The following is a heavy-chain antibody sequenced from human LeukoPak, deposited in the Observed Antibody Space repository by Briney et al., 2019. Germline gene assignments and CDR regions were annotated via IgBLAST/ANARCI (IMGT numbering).Heavy chain of an antibody. D-gene: IGHD6-19*01. V-gene: IGHV3-7*05. CDR1: RFTFSNYW. J-gene: IGHJ4*02. Sequence: GGSLRLACAASRFTFSNYWMSWVRQPPGKGLEWVANINQGGSEKYYLNSVKGRFTISRDNAKNSLFLQMNSLRADDTAIYYCVRDGSGYDYWGQGTLVTVSS. CDR3: VRDGSGYDY. CDR2: INQGGSEK.